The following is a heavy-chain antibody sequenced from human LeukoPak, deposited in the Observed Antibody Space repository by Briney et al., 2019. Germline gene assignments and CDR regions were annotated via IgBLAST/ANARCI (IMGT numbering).Heavy chain of an antibody. J-gene: IGHJ4*02. CDR3: AKDHYYDSSGYYDY. Sequence: GGSLRLSCAASGFTVSSNYMSWVRQAPGKGLEWVSAISGSGGSTYYADSVKGRFTISRDNSKNTLYLQMNSLRAEDTAVYYCAKDHYYDSSGYYDYWGQGTLVTVSS. D-gene: IGHD3-22*01. CDR2: ISGSGGST. CDR1: GFTVSSNY. V-gene: IGHV3-23*01.